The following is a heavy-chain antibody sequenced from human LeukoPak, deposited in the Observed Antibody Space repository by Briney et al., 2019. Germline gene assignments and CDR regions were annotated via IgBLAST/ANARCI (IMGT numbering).Heavy chain of an antibody. V-gene: IGHV1-18*04. D-gene: IGHD6-19*01. CDR3: AIIAVAHDAFDI. CDR2: ISAYNGNT. Sequence: GASVKVSCKASGYTFTSYYMHWVRQAPGQGLEWMGWISAYNGNTNYAQKLQGRVTMTTDTSTSTAYMELRSLRSDDTAVYYCAIIAVAHDAFDIWGQGTMVTVSS. CDR1: GYTFTSYY. J-gene: IGHJ3*02.